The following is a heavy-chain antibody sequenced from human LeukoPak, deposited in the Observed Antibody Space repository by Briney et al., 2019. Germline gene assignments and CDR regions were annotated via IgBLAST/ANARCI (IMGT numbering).Heavy chain of an antibody. D-gene: IGHD3-10*02. CDR3: ARRRVLMFNAIDH. Sequence: PSETLSLTCAVYGGSFNSYHWSWIRQSPGTGLEWIGEINHSGSTNYNPSLESRVTISVDTSKKQFFLKLTSVTAADTAVYFCARRRVLMFNAIDHWGQGTQVTVSS. CDR1: GGSFNSYH. CDR2: INHSGST. V-gene: IGHV4-34*01. J-gene: IGHJ4*02.